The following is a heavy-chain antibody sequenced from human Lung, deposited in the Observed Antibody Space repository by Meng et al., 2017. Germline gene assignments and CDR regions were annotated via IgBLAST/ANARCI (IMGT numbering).Heavy chain of an antibody. CDR2: TYYRSNWYN. V-gene: IGHV6-1*01. J-gene: IGHJ4*02. D-gene: IGHD6-19*01. CDR3: ARSQQWLDS. Sequence: QVNLQHSGPVLVRPSQTRSLPCAISGDSVSSNSAAWNWIRQSPSRGLEWLSRTYYRSNWYNGYALSVRSRITIHPDTSKNQFSLQLNSVTPEDTAVYYCARSQQWLDSWGQGTLVTVSS. CDR1: GDSVSSNSAA.